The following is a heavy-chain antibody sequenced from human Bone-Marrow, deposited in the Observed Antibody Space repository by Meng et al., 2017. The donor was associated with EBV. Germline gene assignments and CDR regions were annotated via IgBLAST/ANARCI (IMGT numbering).Heavy chain of an antibody. CDR3: AAGFRELVRSRDY. CDR2: IFYGGST. CDR1: GGSIRSSNW. Sequence: QVRLEESGPRLVKPSGTLSLTCVFSGGSIRSSNWWSWVRQPPGKGLEWIGEIFYGGSTNYNPSLESRVTISVDKSKNQFSLKLSSVTAADTAVYYCAAGFRELVRSRDYWGQGTLVTVSS. V-gene: IGHV4-4*02. J-gene: IGHJ4*02. D-gene: IGHD3-10*01.